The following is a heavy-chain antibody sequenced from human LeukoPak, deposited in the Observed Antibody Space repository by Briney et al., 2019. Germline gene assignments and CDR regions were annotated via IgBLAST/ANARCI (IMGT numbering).Heavy chain of an antibody. CDR3: ARKLSGADEGFDY. Sequence: PSETLSLTCTVSGDSMNSYYWSWIRQPPGKGVEWIGHIYYIGSTNYNPSLKSRITISVDTSKNQFSLKLSSVTAADTAVDYYARKLSGADEGFDYWGQGTLVTVSS. CDR2: IYYIGST. J-gene: IGHJ4*02. V-gene: IGHV4-59*01. D-gene: IGHD3-10*01. CDR1: GDSMNSYY.